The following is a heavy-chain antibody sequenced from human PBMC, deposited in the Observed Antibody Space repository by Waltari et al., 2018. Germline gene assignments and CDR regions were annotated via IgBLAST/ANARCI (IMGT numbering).Heavy chain of an antibody. Sequence: QVQLVQSGAEVKKPGSSVKVSCKASGGTFSSYAISWVRQAPGQGLEWMGGIIPIFVTANYAQKFQGRVTITADESTSTAYMELSSLRSEDTAVYYCATLGYCSSTSCHYYYYYMDVWGKGTTVTISS. V-gene: IGHV1-69*12. CDR2: IIPIFVTA. CDR1: GGTFSSYA. CDR3: ATLGYCSSTSCHYYYYYMDV. J-gene: IGHJ6*03. D-gene: IGHD2-2*01.